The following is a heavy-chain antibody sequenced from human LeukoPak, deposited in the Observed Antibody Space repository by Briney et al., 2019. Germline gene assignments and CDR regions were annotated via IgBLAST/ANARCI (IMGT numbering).Heavy chain of an antibody. CDR2: IYYGGST. CDR1: GGSISSYY. V-gene: IGHV4-59*01. CDR3: ARGPCSGGSCYSGWFDP. D-gene: IGHD2-15*01. J-gene: IGHJ5*02. Sequence: SETLSLTCTVSGGSISSYYWSWIRQPPGKGLEWIGYIYYGGSTNYNPSLKSRVTISVDTSKNQFSLKLSSVTAADTAVYYCARGPCSGGSCYSGWFDPWGQGTLVTVSS.